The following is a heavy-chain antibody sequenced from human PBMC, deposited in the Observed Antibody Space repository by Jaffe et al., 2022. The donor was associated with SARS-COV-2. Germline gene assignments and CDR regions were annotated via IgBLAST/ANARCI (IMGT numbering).Heavy chain of an antibody. CDR1: GYTFTNYY. D-gene: IGHD6-6*01. CDR3: ARTFIAARPPGDY. J-gene: IGHJ4*02. Sequence: QVQLVQSGGEVKKPGASVKVSCKASGYTFTNYYMHWVRQAPGQGLEWMGVINPNGGSTTYAQNFQGRVTMTRDTSTSTVYMELNSLRSEDTAVYFCARTFIAARPPGDYWGQGTLVTVSS. V-gene: IGHV1-46*01. CDR2: INPNGGST.